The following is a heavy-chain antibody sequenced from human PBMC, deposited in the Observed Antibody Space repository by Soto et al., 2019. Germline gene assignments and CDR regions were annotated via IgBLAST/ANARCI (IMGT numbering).Heavy chain of an antibody. V-gene: IGHV4-39*01. Sequence: QLQLQESGPGLVKPSETLSLTCTVSGGSISSSSYYWGWLRQPPGKGLEWIGSIYYSGSAYYNPSRKSGVTISLATSKNQCSLKLSSVTAADTAVYCCARHWAVEMANDYWGQGTLVTVSS. CDR3: ARHWAVEMANDY. J-gene: IGHJ4*02. CDR1: GGSISSSSYY. CDR2: IYYSGSA. D-gene: IGHD5-12*01.